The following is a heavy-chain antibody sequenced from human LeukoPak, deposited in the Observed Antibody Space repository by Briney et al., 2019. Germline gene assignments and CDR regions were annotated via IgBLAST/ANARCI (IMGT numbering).Heavy chain of an antibody. CDR1: GGNVSKYP. CDR3: ASRTPTAYYFYMDV. CDR2: IIPLYRTA. Sequence: ASVKVSCKASGGNVSKYPISWVRQAPGQGPEWMGGIIPLYRTAYYAQKFQGRVTITRDESTNTAYMELSSLTSEDTAVYYCASRTPTAYYFYMDVWGEGTTVTVSS. J-gene: IGHJ6*03. V-gene: IGHV1-69*05. D-gene: IGHD5-18*01.